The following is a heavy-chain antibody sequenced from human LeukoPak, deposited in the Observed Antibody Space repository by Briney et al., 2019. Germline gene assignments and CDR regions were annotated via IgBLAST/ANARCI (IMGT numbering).Heavy chain of an antibody. J-gene: IGHJ4*01. CDR1: GGSISSGGYY. CDR2: IYYSGRT. D-gene: IGHD3-22*01. Sequence: SETLSLTCTVSGGSISSGGYYWSWIRQHPGKGLEWFGYIYYSGRTYYNPSLKSRVTISVDTSKNQFSLKLSSVTSAATAVYYSARVVIHSSGYYYVEYWGHRTLGTVSS. CDR3: ARVVIHSSGYYYVEY. V-gene: IGHV4-31*03.